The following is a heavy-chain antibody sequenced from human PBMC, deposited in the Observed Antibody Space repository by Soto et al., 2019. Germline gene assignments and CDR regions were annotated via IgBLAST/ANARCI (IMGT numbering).Heavy chain of an antibody. V-gene: IGHV3-23*01. CDR2: ISGSGGST. J-gene: IGHJ4*02. CDR3: AKDRGYSGYDFDY. Sequence: GGSLRLSCAASGFTFSSDAMSGVRQAPGKGLEWVSAISGSGGSTYYADSVKGRFTISRDNSKNTLYLQMNSLRAEDTAVYYCAKDRGYSGYDFDYWGQGTLVTVSS. CDR1: GFTFSSDA. D-gene: IGHD5-12*01.